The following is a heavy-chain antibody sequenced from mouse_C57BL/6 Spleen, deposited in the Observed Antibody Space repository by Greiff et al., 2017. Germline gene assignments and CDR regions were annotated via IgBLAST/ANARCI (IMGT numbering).Heavy chain of an antibody. V-gene: IGHV5-4*01. J-gene: IGHJ2*01. Sequence: EVQGVESGGGLVKPGGSLTLSCAASGFTFSSYAMSWVRQTPEKRLEWVATISDGGSYTYYPDNVKGRFTISRDNAKNNLYLQMSHLKSEDTAMYYCARDQLLRYFDYWGQGTTLTVSS. CDR3: ARDQLLRYFDY. D-gene: IGHD1-1*01. CDR2: ISDGGSYT. CDR1: GFTFSSYA.